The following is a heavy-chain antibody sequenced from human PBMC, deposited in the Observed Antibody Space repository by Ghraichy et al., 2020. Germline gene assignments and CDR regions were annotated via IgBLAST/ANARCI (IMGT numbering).Heavy chain of an antibody. CDR2: IKPDGSAK. CDR3: AKGSTGVDYFDY. V-gene: IGHV3-7*01. Sequence: GVLRLSCSASGFTFISYAMYWVRQAPGKGLEWVANIKPDGSAKHYVDSVKDRFTISRDDTKNSLYLQMNSLRAEDTAVYYCAKGSTGVDYFDYWGQGTLVTVSS. J-gene: IGHJ4*02. D-gene: IGHD7-27*01. CDR1: GFTFISYA.